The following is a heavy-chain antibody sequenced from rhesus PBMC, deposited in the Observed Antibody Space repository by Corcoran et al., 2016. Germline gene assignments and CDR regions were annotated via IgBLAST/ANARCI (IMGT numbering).Heavy chain of an antibody. CDR2: VDPEDGEA. D-gene: IGHD3-3*01. J-gene: IGHJ4*01. CDR3: ASGDWLLSFDY. CDR1: GYTFTELS. V-gene: IGHV1-111*02. Sequence: EVQLVQSGAEVKKPGASVKISCKASGYTFTELSMHWVRQAPGKGLEWMGRVDPEDGEADYAQKFQDRVTITADTSTDTAYMELSSLRSEDTAVYYCASGDWLLSFDYWGQGVLVTVSS.